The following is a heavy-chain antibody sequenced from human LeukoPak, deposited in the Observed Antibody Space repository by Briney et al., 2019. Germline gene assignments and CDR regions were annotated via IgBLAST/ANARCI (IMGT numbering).Heavy chain of an antibody. CDR3: ARGGLRPAGMVDY. Sequence: ASVKVSCKASGYTFTSYDINWVRQAPGQGLEWMGIINPSGGSTSYAQKFQGRVTMTRDTSTSTVYMGLSSLRSEDTAVYYCARGGLRPAGMVDYWGQGTLVTVSS. J-gene: IGHJ4*02. V-gene: IGHV1-46*01. CDR1: GYTFTSYD. CDR2: INPSGGST. D-gene: IGHD2-2*01.